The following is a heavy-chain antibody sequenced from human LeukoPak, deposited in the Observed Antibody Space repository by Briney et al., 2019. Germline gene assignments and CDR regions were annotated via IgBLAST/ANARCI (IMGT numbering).Heavy chain of an antibody. CDR2: IIPIFGTA. D-gene: IGHD5-24*01. CDR1: GGTFSSYA. CDR3: ARAGGLQEDFDY. J-gene: IGHJ4*02. Sequence: SVKVSCKASGGTFSSYAISWVRQAPGQGLEWMGGIIPIFGTANYAQKFQGRVTITADESTSTAYMELSRLRSDDTAVYYCARAGGLQEDFDYWGQGTLVTVSS. V-gene: IGHV1-69*01.